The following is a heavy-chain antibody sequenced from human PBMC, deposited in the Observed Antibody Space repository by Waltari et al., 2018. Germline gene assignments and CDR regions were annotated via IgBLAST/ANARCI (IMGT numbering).Heavy chain of an antibody. Sequence: QVQLVQSGAEVKKPGSSVKVSCKASGGTFSSYAISWVRQAPGQGLGWMGGIIPILGIANYAQKFQGRVTITADESTSTAYMELSSLRSEDTAVYYCAVEGTGRSGSYYSYYYYMDVWGKGTTVTVSS. V-gene: IGHV1-69*04. CDR1: GGTFSSYA. CDR3: AVEGTGRSGSYYSYYYYMDV. CDR2: IIPILGIA. D-gene: IGHD3-10*01. J-gene: IGHJ6*03.